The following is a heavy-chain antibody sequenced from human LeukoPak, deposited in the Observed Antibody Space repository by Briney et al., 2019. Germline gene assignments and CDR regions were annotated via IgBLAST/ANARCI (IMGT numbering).Heavy chain of an antibody. CDR3: ASRDGSGTYRDY. D-gene: IGHD3-10*01. V-gene: IGHV1-69*13. Sequence: SVKVSCTASGGTFSSYAISWVRQAPGQGLEWMGGIIPIFGTANYAQKFQGRVTITADESTSTAYMELSSLRSEDTAVYYCASRDGSGTYRDYWGQGTLVTVSS. J-gene: IGHJ4*02. CDR2: IIPIFGTA. CDR1: GGTFSSYA.